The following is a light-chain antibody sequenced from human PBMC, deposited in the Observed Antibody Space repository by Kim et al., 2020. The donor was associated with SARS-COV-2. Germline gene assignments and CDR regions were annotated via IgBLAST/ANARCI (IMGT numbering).Light chain of an antibody. V-gene: IGKV3-15*01. J-gene: IGKJ2*02. CDR2: GTS. CDR3: QQYNNWPLPCT. CDR1: QSVGRN. Sequence: SPGERATLSCRARQSVGRNLAWYQQKPGQAPRLLFYGTSTRATGVPARFSASGSGTEFTLTISSLQSEDFAVYYCQQYNNWPLPCTFGQGTKLEI.